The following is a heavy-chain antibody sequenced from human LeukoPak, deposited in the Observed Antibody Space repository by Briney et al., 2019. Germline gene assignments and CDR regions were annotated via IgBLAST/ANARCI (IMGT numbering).Heavy chain of an antibody. CDR1: GFTFSSYA. CDR2: IWYDGSNK. J-gene: IGHJ4*02. D-gene: IGHD6-6*01. Sequence: GGSLRLSCAASGFTFSSYAMHWVRQARGKGLEWVAVIWYDGSNKYYVDSVKGRFTISRDNSKNTLYLQMNSLRAEDTAVYYCARVEGSSSSFVRYWGQGTLVTVSS. V-gene: IGHV3-33*08. CDR3: ARVEGSSSSFVRY.